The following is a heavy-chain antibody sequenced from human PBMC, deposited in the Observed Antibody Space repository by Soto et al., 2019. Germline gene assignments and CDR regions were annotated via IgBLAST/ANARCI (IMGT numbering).Heavy chain of an antibody. D-gene: IGHD3-16*01. J-gene: IGHJ6*03. Sequence: AVKVSCKASGGTFSSYTISWVRQAPGQGLEWMGRIIPILGIANYAQKFQGRVTITADKSTSTAYMELSSLRSEDTAVYYCATESVGDGYYYYYYMDVWGKGPTVTVSS. CDR3: ATESVGDGYYYYYYMDV. CDR1: GGTFSSYT. V-gene: IGHV1-69*04. CDR2: IIPILGIA.